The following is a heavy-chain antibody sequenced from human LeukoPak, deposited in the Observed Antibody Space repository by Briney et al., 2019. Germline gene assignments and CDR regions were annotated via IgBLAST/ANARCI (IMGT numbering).Heavy chain of an antibody. CDR2: INPNSGGT. Sequence: GASVTVSCTASGYTFTGYYMHWIRQAPGQGLEWMEWINPNSGGTNYAQKFQGRVTMSRDTYISTAYMELSRLRSDDTAVYYCAREESDYYDRTAPLDIWGQGTMVTVSS. V-gene: IGHV1-2*02. CDR1: GYTFTGYY. J-gene: IGHJ3*02. CDR3: AREESDYYDRTAPLDI. D-gene: IGHD3-22*01.